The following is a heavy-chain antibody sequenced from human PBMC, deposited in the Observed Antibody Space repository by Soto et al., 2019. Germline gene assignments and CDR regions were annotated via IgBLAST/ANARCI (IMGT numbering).Heavy chain of an antibody. V-gene: IGHV1-46*02. CDR1: GYTFNSYY. J-gene: IGHJ4*02. CDR3: ARDSVAVAGTTFDY. Sequence: QVQMVQSGAEVKKPGASVKVSCKASGYTFNSYYMHWVRQAPGQGLEWMGIINPSGGSTSYAEKFQGRVTRTRDTSTSTVYMEVSSLRSEDTAIYYCARDSVAVAGTTFDYWGQGTLVTVSS. CDR2: INPSGGST. D-gene: IGHD6-19*01.